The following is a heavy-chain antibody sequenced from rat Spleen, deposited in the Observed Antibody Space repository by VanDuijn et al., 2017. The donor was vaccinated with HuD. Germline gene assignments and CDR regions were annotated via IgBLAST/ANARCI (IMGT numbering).Heavy chain of an antibody. D-gene: IGHD1-7*01. CDR3: ARPSYGYPFAY. CDR1: GFTFSDYY. V-gene: IGHV5-7*01. J-gene: IGHJ3*01. CDR2: INYDGSGT. Sequence: EVQLVESGGGLVQPGRSLKLSCAASGFTFSDYYMTWVRQAPKKGLEWVATINYDGSGTYYRDSVKGRFTISRDNAESTLYLQMDSLRSEDTATYYCARPSYGYPFAYWGQGTLVTVSS.